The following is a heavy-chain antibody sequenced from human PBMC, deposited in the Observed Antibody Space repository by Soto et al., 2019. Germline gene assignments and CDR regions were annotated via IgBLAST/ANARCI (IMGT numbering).Heavy chain of an antibody. D-gene: IGHD2-15*01. CDR2: FFYSGIT. Sequence: SETLSLTCTVSGGSITNYYWNWIRQTPGKGLEWIADFFYSGITNSNPSLRSRVTISVDTSKNQFSLSLTSVTAAATAVYYCARGGGGGCRNIDYCGQGVLLTISS. CDR3: ARGGGGGCRNIDY. J-gene: IGHJ4*01. CDR1: GGSITNYY. V-gene: IGHV4-59*01.